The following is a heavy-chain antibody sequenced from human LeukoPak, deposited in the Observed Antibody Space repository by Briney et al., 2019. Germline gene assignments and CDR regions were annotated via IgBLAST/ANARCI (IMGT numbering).Heavy chain of an antibody. V-gene: IGHV3-21*04. J-gene: IGHJ4*02. D-gene: IGHD1-14*01. CDR3: ARGTLNYNRADYYFDY. CDR1: GFTFSSYS. CDR2: ISSSSSYI. Sequence: GGSLRLSCAASGFTFSSYSMNWVRQAPGKGLEWVSSISSSSSYIYYADSVKGRFTISRDNSKNTLYLQMNSLRAEDTAVYYCARGTLNYNRADYYFDYWGQGTLVTVSS.